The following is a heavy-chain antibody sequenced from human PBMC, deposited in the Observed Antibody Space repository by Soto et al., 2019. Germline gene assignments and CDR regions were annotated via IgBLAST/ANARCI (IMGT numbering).Heavy chain of an antibody. J-gene: IGHJ3*02. CDR2: IWYDGSNK. CDR1: GFTFSSYG. V-gene: IGHV3-33*01. D-gene: IGHD4-17*01. Sequence: QVQLVESGGGVVQPGRSLRLSCAASGFTFSSYGMHWVRQAPGKGLEWVAVIWYDGSNKYYADSVKGRFTISRDNSKNTRNLQMNSLRAEDTAVYYCASAGDDAFDIWGQGTMVTVSS. CDR3: ASAGDDAFDI.